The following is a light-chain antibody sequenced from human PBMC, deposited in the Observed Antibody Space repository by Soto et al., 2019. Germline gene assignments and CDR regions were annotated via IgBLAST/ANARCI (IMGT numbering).Light chain of an antibody. J-gene: IGKJ1*01. Sequence: EIVLTQSPGTLSLSPGERATLSCRASQSVTSSYLAWYQQKPGQAPSLLIYGAYSRATGIPDRFSGSGSGTDFTLTISRLEPEDFAVYYCQQYGSSGTFGQGTKVDIK. V-gene: IGKV3-20*01. CDR2: GAY. CDR3: QQYGSSGT. CDR1: QSVTSSY.